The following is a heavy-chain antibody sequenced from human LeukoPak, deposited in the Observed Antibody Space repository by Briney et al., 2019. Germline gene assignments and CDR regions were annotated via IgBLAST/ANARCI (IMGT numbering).Heavy chain of an antibody. CDR1: GFTFSSHW. V-gene: IGHV3-7*03. Sequence: PGGSLRLSCATSGFTFSSHWMSWVRQAPGKGLEWVANIKQDGSEKYYVDSVKGRFTISRDNAKNSLYLQMNSLRAEDTAVYYCAREVPGHYDILTGPDYWGQGTLVTVSS. CDR3: AREVPGHYDILTGPDY. D-gene: IGHD3-9*01. CDR2: IKQDGSEK. J-gene: IGHJ4*02.